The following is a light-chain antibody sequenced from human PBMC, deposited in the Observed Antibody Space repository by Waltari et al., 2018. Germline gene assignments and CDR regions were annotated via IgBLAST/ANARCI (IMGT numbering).Light chain of an antibody. V-gene: IGKV3-20*01. J-gene: IGKJ1*01. CDR3: QHYLRLPVT. Sequence: EIVLTQSPGTLSLSLGERATVSCRVSQSFSRALAGYQQKHGQAPRLLIYGASTRATGIPDRFSGSGSGTDFSLTIIRLEPDDFAVYYCQHYLRLPVTFGQGTTVEI. CDR2: GAS. CDR1: QSFSRA.